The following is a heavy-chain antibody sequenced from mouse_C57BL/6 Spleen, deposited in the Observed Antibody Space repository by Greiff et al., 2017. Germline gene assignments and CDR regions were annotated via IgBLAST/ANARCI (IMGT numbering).Heavy chain of an antibody. CDR1: GYTFTSYW. CDR2: IYPSDSET. J-gene: IGHJ3*01. CDR3: ARSGGYDVRAWFAY. Sequence: QVQLQQPGAELVRPGSSVKLSCKASGYTFTSYWMDWVKQRPGQGLEWIGNIYPSDSETHYNQKFKDKATLTVDKSSSTAYMQLSSLTSEDSAVYYCARSGGYDVRAWFAYWGQGTLVTVSA. D-gene: IGHD2-2*01. V-gene: IGHV1-61*01.